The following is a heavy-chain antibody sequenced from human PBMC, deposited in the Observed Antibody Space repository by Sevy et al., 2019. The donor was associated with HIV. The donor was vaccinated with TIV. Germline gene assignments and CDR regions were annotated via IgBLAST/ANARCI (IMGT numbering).Heavy chain of an antibody. CDR3: AKTAGEQWPPPIATDV. CDR2: IRYDGSNK. CDR1: GFTFSSFG. Sequence: GGSLRLSCAASGFTFSSFGMHWVRQAPGKGLEWVAFIRYDGSNKYYADSLKGRFTISRDNSKNTLYLQMNSLRGEDTAVYYCAKTAGEQWPPPIATDVWGQGTTVTVSS. J-gene: IGHJ6*02. V-gene: IGHV3-30*02. D-gene: IGHD6-19*01.